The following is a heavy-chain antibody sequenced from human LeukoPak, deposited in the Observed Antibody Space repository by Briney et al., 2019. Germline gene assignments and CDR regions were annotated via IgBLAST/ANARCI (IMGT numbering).Heavy chain of an antibody. CDR3: ARAGEGRRYFFGLDV. CDR2: IYHSGDT. CDR1: GDSINSGGYY. J-gene: IGHJ6*02. D-gene: IGHD3-10*01. V-gene: IGHV4-31*03. Sequence: SETLSLTCTVSGDSINSGGYYWTWIRQFPGKGPEWIGYIYHSGDTYYNPSLKSRLVMSVDTSNNQFSLALSSVTAADTALYYCARAGEGRRYFFGLDVWGPGTTVTVSS.